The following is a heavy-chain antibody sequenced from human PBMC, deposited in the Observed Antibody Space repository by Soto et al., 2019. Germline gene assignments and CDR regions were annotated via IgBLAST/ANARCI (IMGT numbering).Heavy chain of an antibody. J-gene: IGHJ6*02. D-gene: IGHD3-3*01. CDR1: GFTFSSYA. CDR3: AKGGTNFWSGYLYGMDV. Sequence: GGSLSLSCAASGFTFSSYAMSWVRQAPGKGLEWVSAISGSGGSTYYADSVKGRFTISRDNSKNTLYLQMNSLRAEDTAVYYCAKGGTNFWSGYLYGMDVWGQGTKVTVSS. V-gene: IGHV3-23*01. CDR2: ISGSGGST.